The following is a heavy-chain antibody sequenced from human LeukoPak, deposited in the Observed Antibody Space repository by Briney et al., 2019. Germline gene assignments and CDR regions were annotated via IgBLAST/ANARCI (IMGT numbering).Heavy chain of an antibody. CDR3: ARGTTVTTYHYYYMDV. D-gene: IGHD4-11*01. CDR2: INPNSGGT. J-gene: IGHJ6*03. CDR1: GYTFTGYY. Sequence: ASVKVSCKASGYTFTGYYMHWVRQAPGQGLEWMGWINPNSGGTNYAQKFQGRVTMTRDTSISTAYMELSRLRSDDTAVYYCARGTTVTTYHYYYMDVWGKGTTVTVSS. V-gene: IGHV1-2*02.